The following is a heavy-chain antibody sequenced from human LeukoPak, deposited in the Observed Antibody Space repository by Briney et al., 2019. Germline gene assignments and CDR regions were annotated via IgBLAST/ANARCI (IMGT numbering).Heavy chain of an antibody. J-gene: IGHJ5*01. D-gene: IGHD4-17*01. CDR1: GASIRSYF. V-gene: IGHV4-59*01. Sequence: SETLALTCTVSGASIRSYFWSWIRQPPGKGLEWIGYIYYGGGTNYNPSFESRITISVDTSKNRISLNLTSVTASDTAIYYCARERGDYDSDNWFDSWGQGTLVTVSS. CDR3: ARERGDYDSDNWFDS. CDR2: IYYGGGT.